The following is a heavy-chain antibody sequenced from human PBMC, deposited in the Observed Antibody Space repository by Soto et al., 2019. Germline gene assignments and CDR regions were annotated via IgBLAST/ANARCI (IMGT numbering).Heavy chain of an antibody. CDR1: GGTFSSYA. V-gene: IGHV1-69*13. D-gene: IGHD3-10*01. CDR2: IIPIFGTA. Sequence: SVKVSCKATGGTFSSYAISWVRQAPGQGLEWMGGIIPIFGTANYAQKFQGRATITADESTSTAYMELSSLRSEDTAVYYCARDGDTMVRGVITRPHYYYGMDVWGQGTTVTVSS. CDR3: ARDGDTMVRGVITRPHYYYGMDV. J-gene: IGHJ6*02.